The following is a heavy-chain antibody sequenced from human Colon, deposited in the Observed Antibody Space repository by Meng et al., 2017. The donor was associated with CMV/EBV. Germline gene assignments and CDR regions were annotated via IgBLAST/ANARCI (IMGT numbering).Heavy chain of an antibody. CDR3: ARDSWYYDPLTSSSTPWFDY. V-gene: IGHV3-21*01. J-gene: IGHJ4*02. Sequence: GSLKISCAASGFTFSPYSMNWVRQAPGKGLEWVATIRSGSRDISYADSVEGRFTISRDDAKNSLYLEMNSPRAEDTAVYYCARDSWYYDPLTSSSTPWFDYWGQGALVTVSS. CDR2: IRSGSRDI. CDR1: GFTFSPYS. D-gene: IGHD3-9*01.